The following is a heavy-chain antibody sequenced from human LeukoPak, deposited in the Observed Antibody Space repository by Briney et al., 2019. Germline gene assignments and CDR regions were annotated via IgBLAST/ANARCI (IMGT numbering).Heavy chain of an antibody. CDR2: ISAYNGRT. J-gene: IGHJ4*02. D-gene: IGHD3-3*01. V-gene: IGHV1-18*01. CDR3: GRWSPNPNDY. Sequence: GASVKVSCKASGYTFINHGISWVRQAPGQGLEWMGWISAYNGRTEYAPNLQDRVTMTTDTSTTTAYMELRSLTSDDTAVYYCGRWSPNPNDYWGQGTLVTVSS. CDR1: GYTFINHG.